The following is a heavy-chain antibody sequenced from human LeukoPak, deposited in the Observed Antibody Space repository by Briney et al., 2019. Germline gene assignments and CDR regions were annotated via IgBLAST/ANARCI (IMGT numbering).Heavy chain of an antibody. Sequence: GGSLRLSCAASGFTFSSYGMHWVRQAPGKGLEWVAVIWYDGSNKYYADSVKGRFTISRDNSKNTLYLQMNSLRAEDTAVHYCARSSSGWGSIDYWGQGTLVTVSS. D-gene: IGHD6-19*01. CDR1: GFTFSSYG. CDR3: ARSSSGWGSIDY. V-gene: IGHV3-33*01. J-gene: IGHJ4*02. CDR2: IWYDGSNK.